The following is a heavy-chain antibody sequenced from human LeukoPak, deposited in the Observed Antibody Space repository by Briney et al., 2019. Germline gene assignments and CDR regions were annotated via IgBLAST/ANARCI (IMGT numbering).Heavy chain of an antibody. CDR2: IRFDGSNT. V-gene: IGHV3-30*02. D-gene: IGHD1-1*01. CDR1: AFTFSTYG. CDR3: AREGTLLNDY. Sequence: PGGSLRLSCAASAFTFSTYGMYWVRQAPGKGLEWVAFIRFDGSNTYYADSVKGRFTISRDNSKNTLYLQMNSLRAEDTAVYYCAREGTLLNDYWGQGTLVTVSS. J-gene: IGHJ4*02.